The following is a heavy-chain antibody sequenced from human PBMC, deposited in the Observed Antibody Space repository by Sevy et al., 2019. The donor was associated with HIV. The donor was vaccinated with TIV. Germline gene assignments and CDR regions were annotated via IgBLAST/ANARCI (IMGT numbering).Heavy chain of an antibody. CDR3: ARESMVQGVLEGMDV. CDR1: GGSISSDASS. CDR2: IYHSGST. V-gene: IGHV4-30-2*01. D-gene: IGHD3-10*01. J-gene: IGHJ6*02. Sequence: SETLSLTCAVSGGSISSDASSWSWIRQPPGKGLEWIGYIYHSGSTYYNPSLKSRVTISLDRSKNQFSLKLSSETAADTAVYYCARESMVQGVLEGMDVWGQGTTVTVSS.